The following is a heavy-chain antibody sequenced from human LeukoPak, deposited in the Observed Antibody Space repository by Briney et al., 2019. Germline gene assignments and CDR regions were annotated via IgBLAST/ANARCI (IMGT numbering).Heavy chain of an antibody. CDR1: GGSISSGRYY. V-gene: IGHV4-61*02. Sequence: SQTLSLTCTVSGGSISSGRYYWSWIRQPAGKGLEWIGRIYTSGSTNYNPSLKSRVTISVDTSKNQFSLKLSSVTAADTAVYYCARDHGLIVPPHWFDPWGQGTLVTVSS. D-gene: IGHD3-22*01. J-gene: IGHJ5*02. CDR3: ARDHGLIVPPHWFDP. CDR2: IYTSGST.